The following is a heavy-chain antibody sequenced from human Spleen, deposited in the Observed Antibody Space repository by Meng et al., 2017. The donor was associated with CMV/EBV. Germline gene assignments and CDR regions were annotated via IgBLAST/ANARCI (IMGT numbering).Heavy chain of an antibody. CDR2: IHWNGGSP. CDR3: ATSRATYYYYAMDV. J-gene: IGHJ6*02. V-gene: IGHV3-20*04. Sequence: GESLKISCEASGFTFDDYGMSWVRQAPGKGLEWLSGIHWNGGSPGYADSAKGRFTISRDNAKNSLYLQMNSLRAEDTALYYCATSRATYYYYAMDVWGQGTTVTVSS. CDR1: GFTFDDYG. D-gene: IGHD1-26*01.